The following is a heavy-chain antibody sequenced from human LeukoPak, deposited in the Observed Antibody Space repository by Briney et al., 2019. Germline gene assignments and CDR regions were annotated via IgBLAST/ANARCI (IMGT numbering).Heavy chain of an antibody. J-gene: IGHJ3*02. Sequence: QAGGSLRLSCAASGFTFSSYGMHWFRQAPGKGLEWVACIRHDGSNKYYADSVKGRFTISRDNAKNSLYLQMNSLRAGDTAVYYCARDLPLRFLARVADAFDIWGQGTMVTVSS. D-gene: IGHD3-3*01. CDR2: IRHDGSNK. V-gene: IGHV3-30*02. CDR1: GFTFSSYG. CDR3: ARDLPLRFLARVADAFDI.